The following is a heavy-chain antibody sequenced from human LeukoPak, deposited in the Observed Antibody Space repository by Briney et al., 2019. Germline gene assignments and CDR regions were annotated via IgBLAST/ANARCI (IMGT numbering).Heavy chain of an antibody. CDR1: GFTFSRHQ. V-gene: IGHV3-48*03. CDR3: VRDWGPDGSHLDF. Sequence: GGSLRLSCAASGFTFSRHQMGWARQAPGKGLEWVAFISEDGGHSRDYPDSVRGRFTISRDDAKKSLYLQMDSLTAEDTATYYCVRDWGPDGSHLDFWGQGTLVTVSS. CDR2: ISEDGGHSR. D-gene: IGHD3-10*01. J-gene: IGHJ4*02.